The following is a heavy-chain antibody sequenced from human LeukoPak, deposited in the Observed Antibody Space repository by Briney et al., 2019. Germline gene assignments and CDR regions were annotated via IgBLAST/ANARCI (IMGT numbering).Heavy chain of an antibody. V-gene: IGHV3-23*01. CDR1: GFTFSSYA. CDR3: AKATSIGRYCTNGVCSPFDY. CDR2: ISDSGGST. D-gene: IGHD2-8*01. Sequence: GGSLRLSCAASGFTFSSYAMSWVRQAPGKGMEWVSAISDSGGSTYDADSVKGRFTISRDNSKNTLYLQMNSLRAEDTAVYYCAKATSIGRYCTNGVCSPFDYWGQGTLVTVSS. J-gene: IGHJ4*02.